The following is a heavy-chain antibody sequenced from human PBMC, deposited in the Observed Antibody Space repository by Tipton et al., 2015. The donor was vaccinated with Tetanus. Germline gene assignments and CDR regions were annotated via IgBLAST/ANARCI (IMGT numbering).Heavy chain of an antibody. CDR1: GGSFSGYY. Sequence: TLSLTCTIYGGSFSGYYCSWIRQPPGRGLEWIGEIHPSGSTNYNPSLRSRVTLSQDTSKSQFSLKLSSVTAADTAVYYCARRGGDFLTGYYDSWGQGTPVIVSS. CDR3: ARRGGDFLTGYYDS. J-gene: IGHJ4*02. D-gene: IGHD3-9*01. CDR2: IHPSGST. V-gene: IGHV4-34*01.